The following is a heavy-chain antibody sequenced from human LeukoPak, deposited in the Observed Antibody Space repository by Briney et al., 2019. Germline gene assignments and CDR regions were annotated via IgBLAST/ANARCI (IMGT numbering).Heavy chain of an antibody. CDR3: AREDTAMVNYYGMDV. CDR1: GFTFSSYS. Sequence: GGSLILSCAASGFTFSSYSMNWVRPAPGKGLEWVSSISSSSSYIYYADSVKGRFTISRDNAKNSLYLQMNSLRAEDTAVYYCAREDTAMVNYYGMDVWGQGTTVTVSS. D-gene: IGHD5-18*01. V-gene: IGHV3-21*01. J-gene: IGHJ6*02. CDR2: ISSSSSYI.